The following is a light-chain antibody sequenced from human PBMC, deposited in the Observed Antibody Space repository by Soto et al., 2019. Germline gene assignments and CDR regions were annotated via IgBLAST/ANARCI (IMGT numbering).Light chain of an antibody. CDR2: DAS. J-gene: IGKJ4*01. CDR1: QDISNY. CDR3: QQYDNLPLT. V-gene: IGKV1-33*01. Sequence: DIQRTQSPSSLSPSVGDRVTITWQASQDISNYLNWYQQKPGKAPKPLIYDASNLETGVPSRFSGSGSGTDFTFTISSLQPEDIETYYCQQYDNLPLTFGGGTKVDI.